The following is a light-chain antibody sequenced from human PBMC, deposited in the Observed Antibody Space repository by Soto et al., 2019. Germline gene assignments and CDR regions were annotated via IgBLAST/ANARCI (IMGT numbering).Light chain of an antibody. Sequence: EIVMTQSPATLSVSPGERATLSCRASQSVSSNLAWYQQKPGQAPRLLIYGASTRATGIPARFSGSGSGTEFTLTISRLQSEDFVVYYCQQYKNWPPEYTFGQGTKLEIK. CDR1: QSVSSN. V-gene: IGKV3-15*01. CDR3: QQYKNWPPEYT. J-gene: IGKJ2*01. CDR2: GAS.